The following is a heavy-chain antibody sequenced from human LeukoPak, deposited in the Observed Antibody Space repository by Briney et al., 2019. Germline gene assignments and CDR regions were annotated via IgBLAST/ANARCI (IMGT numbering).Heavy chain of an antibody. V-gene: IGHV3-48*01. Sequence: PGGSLRLSCAASGFTFSTYSMNWVHQAPGQGLEGVSYINSDTIWYADSVKGRFTISRDNAKNSLFLQMNSLRAEDTAVYYCARDRDWGFAYWGQGTLVTVSS. CDR2: INSDTI. D-gene: IGHD7-27*01. CDR1: GFTFSTYS. J-gene: IGHJ4*02. CDR3: ARDRDWGFAY.